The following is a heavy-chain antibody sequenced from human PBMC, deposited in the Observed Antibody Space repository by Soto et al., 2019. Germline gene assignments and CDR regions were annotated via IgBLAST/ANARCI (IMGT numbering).Heavy chain of an antibody. CDR2: FDPEDGET. D-gene: IGHD6-6*01. CDR3: ATEMSGAARPGWFDP. J-gene: IGHJ5*02. Sequence: VASVKVSCKVSGYTLTELSMHWVRQAPGKGLEWMGGFDPEDGETIYAQKFQGRVTMTEDTSTDTAYMELSSLRSEDTAVYYCATEMSGAARPGWFDPWGQGTLVTVSS. CDR1: GYTLTELS. V-gene: IGHV1-24*01.